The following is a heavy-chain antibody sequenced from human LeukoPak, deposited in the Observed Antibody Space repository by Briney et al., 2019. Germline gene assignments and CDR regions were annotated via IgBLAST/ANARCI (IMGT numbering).Heavy chain of an antibody. Sequence: PSETLSLTCAVYGGSFSGYYWSWIRQPPGKGLEWIGEINHSGSTNYNPSLKSRVTISVDTSKNQFSLKLSSVTAADTAVYYCARGAPRQYYDFWSGYRTHLDYWGQGTLVTVSS. CDR2: INHSGST. D-gene: IGHD3-3*01. V-gene: IGHV4-34*01. J-gene: IGHJ4*02. CDR1: GGSFSGYY. CDR3: ARGAPRQYYDFWSGYRTHLDY.